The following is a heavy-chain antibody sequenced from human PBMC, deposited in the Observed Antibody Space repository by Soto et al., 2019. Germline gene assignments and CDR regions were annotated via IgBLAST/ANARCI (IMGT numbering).Heavy chain of an antibody. CDR1: GYTFTSYG. CDR3: ARTELYYDSSGYYPFDY. CDR2: ISAYNGNT. D-gene: IGHD3-22*01. J-gene: IGHJ4*02. Sequence: RASVKVSCKASGYTFTSYGISWVRQAPGQGLEWMGWISAYNGNTNYAQKLQGRVTMTTDTSTSTAYMELRSLRSDDTAVYYCARTELYYDSSGYYPFDYWGQGTLVTVSS. V-gene: IGHV1-18*04.